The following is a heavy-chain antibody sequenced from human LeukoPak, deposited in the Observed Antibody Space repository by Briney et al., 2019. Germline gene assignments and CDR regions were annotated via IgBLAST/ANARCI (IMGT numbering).Heavy chain of an antibody. D-gene: IGHD1-7*01. CDR1: GGTFSSYA. Sequence: SVKVSCKASGGTFSSYAISWVRQAPGQGLEWMGGIIPIFGTANYAQKFQGRVTITADESTSTAYMELSSLRSEDTAVYYCARHNWNYVYFDYWGQGTLVTVSS. CDR2: IIPIFGTA. J-gene: IGHJ4*02. V-gene: IGHV1-69*13. CDR3: ARHNWNYVYFDY.